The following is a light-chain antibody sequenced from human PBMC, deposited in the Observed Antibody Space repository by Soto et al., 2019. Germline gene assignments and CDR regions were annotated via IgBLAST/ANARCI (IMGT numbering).Light chain of an antibody. V-gene: IGKV3-20*01. CDR2: GAS. CDR3: QQYGSSPPLT. CDR1: QSVSSSY. J-gene: IGKJ4*01. Sequence: EIVLTQSPGSLSLSPGERATLSCRASQSVSSSYLAWYQQKPGLAPRLLISGASIRATGIPDRFSGSGSGTEFTLTISRLEPEDFAVYYCQQYGSSPPLTFGGGTKVEIK.